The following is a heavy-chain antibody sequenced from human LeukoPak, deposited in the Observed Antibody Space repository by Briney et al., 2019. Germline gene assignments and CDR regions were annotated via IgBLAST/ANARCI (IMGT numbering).Heavy chain of an antibody. D-gene: IGHD3-10*01. CDR1: GGSVSRTTYL. V-gene: IGHV4-39*01. Sequence: SETPSLPRNVSGGSVSRTTYLWSWMRPPPRKGLEWIASINYSGSTYYNPSLKSRVTISVDTSDNQFSLKLSSVTAADTAVYYCARYVVYGSGKYYFDYWGQGTLVTVSS. J-gene: IGHJ4*02. CDR2: INYSGST. CDR3: ARYVVYGSGKYYFDY.